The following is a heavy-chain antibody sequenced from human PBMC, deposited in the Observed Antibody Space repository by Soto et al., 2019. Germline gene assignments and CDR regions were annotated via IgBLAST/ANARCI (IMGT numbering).Heavy chain of an antibody. D-gene: IGHD1-26*01. CDR1: RIPYPEYS. J-gene: IGHJ4*02. CDR2: SRNKATSYTT. CDR3: TTPSSSGRYSSDY. Sequence: GSLRQSGAYSRIPYPEYSMDRVAQAPGKGLEWVARSRNKATSYTTEYAASVKGRFTVSRDDSKNSLSLQMNSLKTEDTAVYYCTTPSSSGRYSSDYWGQGT. V-gene: IGHV3-72*01.